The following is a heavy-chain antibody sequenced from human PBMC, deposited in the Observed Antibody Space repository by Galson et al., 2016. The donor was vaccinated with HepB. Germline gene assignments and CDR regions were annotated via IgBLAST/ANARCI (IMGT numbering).Heavy chain of an antibody. CDR1: GFSLSTNGMG. D-gene: IGHD3-16*01. CDR3: ARVLDYNSVWGSFDY. V-gene: IGHV2-5*02. CDR2: IYWDDDK. Sequence: PALVKPTQTLTLTCTFSGFSLSTNGMGVGWIRQPPGKALEWLALIYWDDDKRYSPSLKSRLTITKDTSKNQVVLTMTDMDPVDTATYYCARVLDYNSVWGSFDYWGQGTLVTVSS. J-gene: IGHJ4*02.